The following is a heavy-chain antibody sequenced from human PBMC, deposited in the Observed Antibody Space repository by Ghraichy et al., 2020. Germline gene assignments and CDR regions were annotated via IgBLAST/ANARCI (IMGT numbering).Heavy chain of an antibody. CDR1: GFTFSNYG. Sequence: GESLNISCATSGFTFSNYGMNWVRQAPGKGLEYVSAISSNGGRTYYANSVKGRFTISRDNSKNTLYLQMGSLRTEDMAVYYCASGYSDYDLAGDYWGQGTLVTVSS. CDR3: ASGYSDYDLAGDY. CDR2: ISSNGGRT. V-gene: IGHV3-64*01. J-gene: IGHJ4*02. D-gene: IGHD5-12*01.